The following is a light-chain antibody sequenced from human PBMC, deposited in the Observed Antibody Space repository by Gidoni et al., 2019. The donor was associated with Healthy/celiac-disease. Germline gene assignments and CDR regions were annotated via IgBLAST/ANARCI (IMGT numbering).Light chain of an antibody. J-gene: IGLJ1*01. V-gene: IGLV2-14*01. CDR2: DVS. CDR1: SSDVGGYNY. CDR3: SSYTSSSTGA. Sequence: QSALTQPASVSGSPGQSITISCTGTSSDVGGYNYVSWYQQHPGTAPKLMIYDVSNRPSGVSNRFSGSKSGNTASLTISGLQAEDEADYYCSSYTSSSTGAFGTGTKVTVL.